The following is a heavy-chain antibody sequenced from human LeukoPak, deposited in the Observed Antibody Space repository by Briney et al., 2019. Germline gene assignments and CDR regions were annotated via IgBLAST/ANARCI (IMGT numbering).Heavy chain of an antibody. CDR2: IYHSGST. CDR3: ARDGDTAEPDY. D-gene: IGHD5-18*01. Sequence: SETLSLTCAVYGGSFSGYYWSWIRQPPGKGLEWIGSIYHSGSTYYNPSLKSRVTISVDTSKNQFSLKLSSVTAADTAVYYCARDGDTAEPDYWGQGTLVTVSS. V-gene: IGHV4-34*01. J-gene: IGHJ4*02. CDR1: GGSFSGYY.